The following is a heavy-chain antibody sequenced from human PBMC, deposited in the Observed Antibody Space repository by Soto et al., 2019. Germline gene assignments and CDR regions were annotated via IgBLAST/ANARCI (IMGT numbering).Heavy chain of an antibody. D-gene: IGHD2-8*01. CDR2: ISYSGST. J-gene: IGHJ3*01. CDR3: ARSSQWDGFDP. CDR1: AGSISTINYY. V-gene: IGHV4-31*03. Sequence: QVQLQESGPGLVRPSQTLSLTCTVSAGSISTINYYWSWIRQHPEKGLEWIGYISYSGSTFYHSSLKSRVTISLDTSKKQFSLTLTSVTAADTAVYYCARSSQWDGFDPWGQGTMVPVSS.